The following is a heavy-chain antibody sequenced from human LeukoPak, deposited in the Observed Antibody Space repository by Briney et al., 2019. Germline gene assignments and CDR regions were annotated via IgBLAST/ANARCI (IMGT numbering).Heavy chain of an antibody. V-gene: IGHV3-48*03. CDR1: GFTFSSYE. J-gene: IGHJ4*02. CDR3: AKGGRSSGWYPPNFDY. D-gene: IGHD6-19*01. Sequence: GGSLRLSCAASGFTFSSYEMIWVRQAPGKGLEWVSYISTSGNTIYYADSVKGRFTISRDNAKNSLYLQMNSLRAEDTAVYYCAKGGRSSGWYPPNFDYWGQGTLVTVSS. CDR2: ISTSGNTI.